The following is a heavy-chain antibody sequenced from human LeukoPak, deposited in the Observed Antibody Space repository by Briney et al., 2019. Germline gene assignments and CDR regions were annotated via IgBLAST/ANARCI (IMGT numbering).Heavy chain of an antibody. V-gene: IGHV1-8*01. CDR2: MNPNSGNT. J-gene: IGHJ4*02. D-gene: IGHD2-21*02. CDR3: AKGWGDYYSGGDY. Sequence: GASVKVSCKASGYTFTSYDINWVRQATGQGLEWMGWMNPNSGNTGYAQKFQGRVTMTRNTSISKAYMELSSLRDKDTDGYYCAKGWGDYYSGGDYWGQGTLVTVSS. CDR1: GYTFTSYD.